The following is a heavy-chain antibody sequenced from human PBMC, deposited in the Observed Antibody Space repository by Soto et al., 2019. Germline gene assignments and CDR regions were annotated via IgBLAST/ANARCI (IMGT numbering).Heavy chain of an antibody. CDR1: GFTFNNYW. CDR2: INSDGRST. Sequence: PGGSLRLSCAASGFTFNNYWMHWVRQVPGKGLVWVSQINSDGRSTSYAGSVKGRFTISRDNAKNTLYLQMDSLTVEDTAVFYCVGXFTYGHAFNYWGQGTQVTVPQ. D-gene: IGHD3-10*01. J-gene: IGHJ4*02. V-gene: IGHV3-74*01. CDR3: VGXFTYGHAFNY.